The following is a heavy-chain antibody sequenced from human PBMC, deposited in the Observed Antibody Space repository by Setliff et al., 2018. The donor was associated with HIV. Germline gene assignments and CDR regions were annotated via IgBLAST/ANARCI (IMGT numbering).Heavy chain of an antibody. J-gene: IGHJ3*01. CDR2: IQYSDSS. Sequence: SETLSLTCTVSGGSISSYYWSWIRQPPGKGLEWIASIQYSDSSHYNPSLQSRVTVSVDTSTKQFSLYLSSVNETDTAVYYCARSGYTSGFYWVFGAFGVWGQGKMVTVSS. D-gene: IGHD3-22*01. CDR1: GGSISSYY. CDR3: ARSGYTSGFYWVFGAFGV. V-gene: IGHV4-59*01.